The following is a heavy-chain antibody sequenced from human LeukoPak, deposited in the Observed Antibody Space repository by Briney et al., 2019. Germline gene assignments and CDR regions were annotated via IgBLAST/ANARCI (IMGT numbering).Heavy chain of an antibody. CDR1: GFTLTNFW. J-gene: IGHJ5*02. Sequence: GESLKISCKGSGFTLTNFWIAWVRQMPGKGLEWMGLIYPGDSDIRYSPSFQGRVTISADMSINTAYLQWSSLKASDTATYYCARRFCSADYCSHIDLWGQGTLVTVSS. CDR3: ARRFCSADYCSHIDL. CDR2: IYPGDSDI. V-gene: IGHV5-51*01. D-gene: IGHD3-22*01.